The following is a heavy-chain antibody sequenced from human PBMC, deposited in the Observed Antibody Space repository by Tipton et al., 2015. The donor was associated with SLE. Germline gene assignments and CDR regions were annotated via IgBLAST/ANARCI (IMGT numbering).Heavy chain of an antibody. J-gene: IGHJ3*02. Sequence: TLSLTCDVSGDSIRRGPHYYNWIRQHPGKGLEWIGYIYYSGATHYNPSLRGRITISLDTSRNHFSLKLSSLTAADTAVYYCARAGLVYCTGGRCDTGLDAFDIWGQGTMVTVSS. V-gene: IGHV4-31*11. CDR1: GDSIRRGPHY. CDR2: IYYSGAT. D-gene: IGHD2-15*01. CDR3: ARAGLVYCTGGRCDTGLDAFDI.